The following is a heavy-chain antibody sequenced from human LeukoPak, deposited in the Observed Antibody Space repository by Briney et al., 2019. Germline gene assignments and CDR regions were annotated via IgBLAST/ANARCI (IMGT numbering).Heavy chain of an antibody. CDR2: NGGGGSST. Sequence: GGSLRLSCAASGFIFSTYAMSWVRQAPGKGLEWVSTNGGGGSSTYYAESVKGRFTISADNSKNTLNLQMNSLRAEDTAVYYCARAAHGSGSYFIFDYWGPGTLVTVSS. CDR3: ARAAHGSGSYFIFDY. CDR1: GFIFSTYA. D-gene: IGHD3-10*01. J-gene: IGHJ4*02. V-gene: IGHV3-23*01.